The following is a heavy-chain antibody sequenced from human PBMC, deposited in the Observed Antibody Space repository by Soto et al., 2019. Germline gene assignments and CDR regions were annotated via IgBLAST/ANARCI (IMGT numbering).Heavy chain of an antibody. Sequence: GGSLRLSCAAPGFTFSSFAMHWVLQAPGKGLEWVAVISYDGSNKYYADSVKGRFTISRDNSKNTLYLQMNSLRAEDTAVYYCARAQQDDYVYYFDYWGQGTLVTVSS. V-gene: IGHV3-30-3*01. D-gene: IGHD3-16*01. CDR2: ISYDGSNK. CDR1: GFTFSSFA. J-gene: IGHJ4*02. CDR3: ARAQQDDYVYYFDY.